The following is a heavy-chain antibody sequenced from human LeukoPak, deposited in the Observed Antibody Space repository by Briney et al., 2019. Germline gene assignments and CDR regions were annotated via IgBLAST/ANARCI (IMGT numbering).Heavy chain of an antibody. CDR3: ARGLNYYDSSRD. D-gene: IGHD3-22*01. CDR1: GYTFTSYY. J-gene: IGHJ4*02. Sequence: ASVKVSCKASGYTFTSYYIHWVRQAPAQGLEWMGLINPSGGSTTYAQKFQGRVTMTRDTSTSTVYMELSSLRSEDTAVYYCARGLNYYDSSRDWGQGTLVTVSS. CDR2: INPSGGST. V-gene: IGHV1-46*01.